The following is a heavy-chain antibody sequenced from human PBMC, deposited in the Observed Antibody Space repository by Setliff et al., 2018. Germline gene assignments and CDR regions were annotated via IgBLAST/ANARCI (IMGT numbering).Heavy chain of an antibody. J-gene: IGHJ4*02. CDR2: INHSGST. CDR1: GGSISSSNW. D-gene: IGHD6-19*01. Sequence: SETLSLTCTVSGGSISSSNWWTWVRQPPGKGLEWIGEINHSGSTNYNPSLKSRVTISVDTSKNQFSLRLISVTAADTAVYYCARGRAGHSGHWGQGTLVTVSS. V-gene: IGHV4-4*02. CDR3: ARGRAGHSGH.